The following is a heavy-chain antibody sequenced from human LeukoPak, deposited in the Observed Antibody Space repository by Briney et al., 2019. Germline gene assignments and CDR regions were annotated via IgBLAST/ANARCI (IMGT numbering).Heavy chain of an antibody. V-gene: IGHV4-61*01. Sequence: SETLSLTCTVSGGSIRSSYYYWSWIRQPPGKGLEWIGYIYYSGSTNYNPSLKSRVTISVDTSKNQFSLKLSSVTAADTAVYYCARAPPSSYYDYVWGLQLQGFDYWGQGTLVTVSS. CDR1: GGSIRSSYYY. CDR3: ARAPPSSYYDYVWGLQLQGFDY. J-gene: IGHJ4*02. CDR2: IYYSGST. D-gene: IGHD3-16*01.